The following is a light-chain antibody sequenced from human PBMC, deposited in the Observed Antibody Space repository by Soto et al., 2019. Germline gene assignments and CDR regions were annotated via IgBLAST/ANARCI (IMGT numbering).Light chain of an antibody. J-gene: IGLJ3*02. CDR1: NIGRKS. V-gene: IGLV3-21*02. Sequence: SYELTQPPSVSVAPGQTARITCGGNNIGRKSVHWYQQEPGQAPVLVVYDDTDRPSGIPERFSGSNSENTATLTISRVEAGDEADYYCQLWDSTTDHQWVFGGGTKLTVL. CDR3: QLWDSTTDHQWV. CDR2: DDT.